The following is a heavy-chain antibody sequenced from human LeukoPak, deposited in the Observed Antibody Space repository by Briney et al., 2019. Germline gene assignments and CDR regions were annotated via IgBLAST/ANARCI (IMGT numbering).Heavy chain of an antibody. V-gene: IGHV3-21*01. J-gene: IGHJ4*02. CDR2: ISSSSSYI. CDR3: ARDLASSGSSIDY. CDR1: GFTFSSYS. Sequence: GGSLRLFCAASGFTFSSYSMNWVRQAPGKGLEWVSSISSSSSYIYYADSVKGRFTISRDNAKNSLYLQMNSLRAEDTAVYYCARDLASSGSSIDYWGQGTLVTVSS. D-gene: IGHD1-26*01.